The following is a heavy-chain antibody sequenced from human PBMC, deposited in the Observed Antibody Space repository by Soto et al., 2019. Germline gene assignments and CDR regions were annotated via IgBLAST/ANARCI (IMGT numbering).Heavy chain of an antibody. D-gene: IGHD1-26*01. CDR2: ISYDGSNK. J-gene: IGHJ6*02. CDR3: ARDLVREAFHYYGMDV. CDR1: GFTFSSYG. V-gene: IGHV3-30*03. Sequence: QVQLVESGGGVVQPGRSLRLSCAASGFTFSSYGMHWVRQAPGKGLEWVAVISYDGSNKYYADSVKGRFTISRDNSKNTLYLQMNSLRAEDTAVYYCARDLVREAFHYYGMDVWGQGTTVTVSS.